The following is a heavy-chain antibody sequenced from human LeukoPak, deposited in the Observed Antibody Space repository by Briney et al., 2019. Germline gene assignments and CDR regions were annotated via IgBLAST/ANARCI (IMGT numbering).Heavy chain of an antibody. V-gene: IGHV3-48*03. D-gene: IGHD2-15*01. CDR2: ISSSGSTI. CDR3: ARVGGYCSGGSCYFSYYMDV. Sequence: QSGGSLRLSCAASGFTFSSYEMNWVRQAPGKGQERVSYISSSGSTIYYADSVKGRFTISRDNAKNSLYLQMNSLRAEDTAVYYCARVGGYCSGGSCYFSYYMDVWGKGTTVTISS. J-gene: IGHJ6*03. CDR1: GFTFSSYE.